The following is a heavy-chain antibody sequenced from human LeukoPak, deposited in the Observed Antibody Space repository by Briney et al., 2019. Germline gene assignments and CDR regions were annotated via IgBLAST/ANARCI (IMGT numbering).Heavy chain of an antibody. CDR3: ARERRLLRGDAFDV. V-gene: IGHV4-34*01. CDR2: INHSGST. J-gene: IGHJ3*01. Sequence: SETLSLTCAVYGGSFSGYYWSWIRQPPGKGLEWIGEINHSGSTNYNPSLKSRVTISVDTSKNQFSLKLSSVTAADTAVYYCARERRLLRGDAFDVWGQGTRVTVSS. CDR1: GGSFSGYY. D-gene: IGHD4-23*01.